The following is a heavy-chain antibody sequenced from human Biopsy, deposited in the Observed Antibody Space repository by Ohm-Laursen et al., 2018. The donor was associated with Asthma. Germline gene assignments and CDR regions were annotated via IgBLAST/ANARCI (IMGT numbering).Heavy chain of an antibody. CDR3: ASPSSSREILYYYYNMDI. CDR1: GGTFGNYA. Sequence: GSSVKVSCKASGGTFGNYAISWVRQAPGLGLEWMGGISPVFGSTNIAQKFQGRVTISADIFTKTAYLEVSSLRSDDTAVYYCASPSSSREILYYYYNMDIWGQGTTVTV. V-gene: IGHV1-69*06. CDR2: ISPVFGST. J-gene: IGHJ6*02. D-gene: IGHD6-13*01.